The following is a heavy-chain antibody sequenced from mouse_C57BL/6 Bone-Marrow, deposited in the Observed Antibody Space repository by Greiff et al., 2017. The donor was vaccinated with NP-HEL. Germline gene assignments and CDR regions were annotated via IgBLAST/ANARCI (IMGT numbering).Heavy chain of an antibody. CDR2: ISDGGSYT. J-gene: IGHJ1*03. CDR1: GFTFSSYA. D-gene: IGHD2-1*01. Sequence: EVQLVESGGGLVKPGGSLKLSCAASGFTFSSYAMSWVRQTPEKRLEWVATISDGGSYTYYPDNVKGRFTISRDNAKNNLYLQMSHLKSEDTAMYYCARDRRGNYVWYFDVWGTGTTVTVSS. V-gene: IGHV5-4*01. CDR3: ARDRRGNYVWYFDV.